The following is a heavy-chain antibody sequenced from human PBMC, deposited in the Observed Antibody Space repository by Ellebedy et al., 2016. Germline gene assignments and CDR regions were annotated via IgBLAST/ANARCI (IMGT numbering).Heavy chain of an antibody. J-gene: IGHJ5*02. CDR3: ARVYGDYALYNWFDP. Sequence: ASVKVSXKASGYTFTSYYMHWVRQAPGQGLEWMGIINPSDGSTSYAQKFQGRVTMTRDTSTSTVYMELSSLRSEDTAVYYCARVYGDYALYNWFDPWGQGTLVTVSS. CDR1: GYTFTSYY. D-gene: IGHD4-17*01. V-gene: IGHV1-46*01. CDR2: INPSDGST.